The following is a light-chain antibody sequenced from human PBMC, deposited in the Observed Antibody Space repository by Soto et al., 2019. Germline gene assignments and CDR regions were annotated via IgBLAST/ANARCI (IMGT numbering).Light chain of an antibody. CDR2: DAS. Sequence: EFVLTQSPATLSLSPGERATLSCRASQSVSSYLAWYQQKPGQAPRLLIYDASNRATGIPARFSGSGSGTDFTLTFSSLEPEDFAVYYCQQRSNWPPITFGQGTRLEIK. CDR3: QQRSNWPPIT. J-gene: IGKJ5*01. V-gene: IGKV3-11*01. CDR1: QSVSSY.